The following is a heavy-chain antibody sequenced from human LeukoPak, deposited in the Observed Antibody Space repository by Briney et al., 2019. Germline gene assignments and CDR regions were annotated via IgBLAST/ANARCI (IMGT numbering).Heavy chain of an antibody. CDR3: AKDRLGLAVDLDY. J-gene: IGHJ4*02. CDR1: GFTFSSHW. Sequence: PGGSLRLSCAASGFTFSSHWMHWVRQAPGKGLVWVSRINTYGSNTNYADSVKGRFTISRDNSKNTLYLQMNSLRAEDTAVYYCAKDRLGLAVDLDYWGQGTLVTVSS. V-gene: IGHV3-74*01. CDR2: INTYGSNT. D-gene: IGHD6-19*01.